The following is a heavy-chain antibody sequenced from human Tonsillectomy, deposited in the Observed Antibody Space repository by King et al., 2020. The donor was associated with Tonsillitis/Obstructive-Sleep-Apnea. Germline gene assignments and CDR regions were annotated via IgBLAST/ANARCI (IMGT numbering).Heavy chain of an antibody. D-gene: IGHD5-24*01. J-gene: IGHJ6*02. CDR3: TRHRELQAGGLDYYYGMDV. V-gene: IGHV5-10-1*01. Sequence: QLVQSGAEVKKPGESLRIACQGSGYIFITYWISWIRQMPGKGLEWIGRIDPDDSYINYSPSFQGHVTMSVDKSTNTAYLQWSSLGASDTATYYCTRHRELQAGGLDYYYGMDVWGQGTTVTVSS. CDR1: GYIFITYW. CDR2: IDPDDSYI.